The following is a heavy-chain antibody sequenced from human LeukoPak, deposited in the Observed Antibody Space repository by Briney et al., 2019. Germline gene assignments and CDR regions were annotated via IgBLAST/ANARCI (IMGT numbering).Heavy chain of an antibody. V-gene: IGHV4-34*01. Sequence: SETPSLTCAVYGGSFSGHYWSWIRQPPGKGLEWIGEINHSGSTNYNPSLKSRVTISVDTSKNQFSLKLSSVTAADTAVYYCARGRPGGGYWGQGTLVTVSS. CDR2: INHSGST. D-gene: IGHD4-23*01. CDR1: GGSFSGHY. J-gene: IGHJ4*02. CDR3: ARGRPGGGY.